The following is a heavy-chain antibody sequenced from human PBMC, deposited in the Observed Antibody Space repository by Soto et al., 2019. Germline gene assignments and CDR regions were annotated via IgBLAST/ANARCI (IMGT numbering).Heavy chain of an antibody. D-gene: IGHD3-9*01. CDR2: IVVGSGNT. CDR1: GFTFTSSA. J-gene: IGHJ5*02. V-gene: IGHV1-58*01. CDR3: AADKTYYDILTGYPEPNWFDP. Sequence: SVKVSCKASGFTFTSSAVQWVRQARGQRLEWIGWIVVGSGNTNYAQKFQERVTITRDMSTSTAYMELSSLRSEDTAVYYCAADKTYYDILTGYPEPNWFDPWGQGTLVTVS.